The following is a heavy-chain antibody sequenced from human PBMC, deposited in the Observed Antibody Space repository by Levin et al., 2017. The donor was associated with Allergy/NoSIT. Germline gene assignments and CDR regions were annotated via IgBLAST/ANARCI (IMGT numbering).Heavy chain of an antibody. V-gene: IGHV3-30-3*01. J-gene: IGHJ4*02. CDR1: GSTFSSCA. CDR3: AKDPSPYANSWYYFED. Sequence: HPGGSLRLSCADSGSTFSSCAMHWVRQAPSKGLEWVAAISYDGTNRYHANSVKGRFTISRDNSKNTLYLQMNSLRSEDTAVYYCAKDPSPYANSWYYFEDWGQGTLVTVSP. D-gene: IGHD2-8*01. CDR2: ISYDGTNR.